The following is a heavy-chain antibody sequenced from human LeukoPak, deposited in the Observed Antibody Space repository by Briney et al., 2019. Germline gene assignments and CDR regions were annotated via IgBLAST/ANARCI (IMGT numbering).Heavy chain of an antibody. CDR2: INPIDSYT. CDR1: GYSFTNYW. V-gene: IGHV5-10-1*01. Sequence: GESLKIPCQGSGYSFTNYWISWVRQMPGKGLEWRGRINPIDSYTKYSPSFQGHVTILVDKSINTAYLQWSSLKASDTAIYYCARRGSGSYLDFDYWGQGTVVTVSS. D-gene: IGHD3-10*01. J-gene: IGHJ4*02. CDR3: ARRGSGSYLDFDY.